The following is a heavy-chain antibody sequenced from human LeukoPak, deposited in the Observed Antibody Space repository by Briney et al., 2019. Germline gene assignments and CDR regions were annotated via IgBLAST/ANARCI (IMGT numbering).Heavy chain of an antibody. V-gene: IGHV4-39*07. CDR2: INHSRST. J-gene: IGHJ5*02. Sequence: PSETLSLTCTVSGGSISSGNYYWGWIRQPPGKGLEWIGEINHSRSTNYNASLRSRVTISVDTSKNQFSLRLSSVTAADTAVYYCAPRGDIEHSYGYGKWFDPWGQGTRVTVSS. CDR3: APRGDIEHSYGYGKWFDP. CDR1: GGSISSGNYY. D-gene: IGHD5-18*01.